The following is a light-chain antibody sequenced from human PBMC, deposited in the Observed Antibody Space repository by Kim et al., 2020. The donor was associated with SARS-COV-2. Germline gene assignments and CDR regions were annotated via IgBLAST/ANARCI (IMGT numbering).Light chain of an antibody. CDR2: VGTGGIVG. CDR1: SGYSNYK. V-gene: IGLV9-49*01. CDR3: GADHGSGSNFVRV. J-gene: IGLJ2*01. Sequence: CTLGSGYSNYKVDWYQQRPGKGPRFVMRVGTGGIVGSKGDGIPDRFSVLGSGLNRYLTIKNIQEEDESDYHCGADHGSGSNFVRVFGGGTQLTVL.